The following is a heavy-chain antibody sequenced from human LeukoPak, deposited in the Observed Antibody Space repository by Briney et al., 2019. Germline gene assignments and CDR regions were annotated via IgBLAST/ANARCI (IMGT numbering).Heavy chain of an antibody. Sequence: GSSVKVSCKASGGTFSGYAISWVRQAPGQGLEWMGGIIPIFGTANYAQKFQGRVTITADESTSTAYMELSRLRSEDTAVYYCASRGRKAYSSSWNNWFDPWGQGTLVTVSS. V-gene: IGHV1-69*01. CDR3: ASRGRKAYSSSWNNWFDP. J-gene: IGHJ5*02. CDR2: IIPIFGTA. D-gene: IGHD6-13*01. CDR1: GGTFSGYA.